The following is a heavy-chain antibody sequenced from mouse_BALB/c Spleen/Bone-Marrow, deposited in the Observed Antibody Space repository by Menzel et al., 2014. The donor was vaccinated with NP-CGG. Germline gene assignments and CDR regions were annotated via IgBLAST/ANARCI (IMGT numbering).Heavy chain of an antibody. CDR1: GYTFTSYT. CDR3: ARSRDFTTGFAY. Sequence: LEESGAELARPGASVKMSCKASGYTFTSYTMHWVKRRPGQGLEWIGHINPSSGYTNYNQKFKDKATLTADKSSSTAYMQLSSLTSEDSAVYYCARSRDFTTGFAYWGQGTLVTVSA. V-gene: IGHV1-4*01. J-gene: IGHJ3*01. D-gene: IGHD1-1*01. CDR2: INPSSGYT.